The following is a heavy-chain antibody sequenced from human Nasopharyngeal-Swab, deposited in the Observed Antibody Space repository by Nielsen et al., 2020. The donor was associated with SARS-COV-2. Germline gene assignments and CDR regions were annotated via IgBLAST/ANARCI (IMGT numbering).Heavy chain of an antibody. CDR3: ARDGRIGYGVYLDY. J-gene: IGHJ4*02. CDR2: VSGDVAHTT. CDR1: GFTFSAHA. Sequence: GGSLRLSCAASGFTFSAHAMIWVRQAAGKGLEWVSAVSGDVAHTTYYADSVKGRFTISRDNSKNTLYLQMNGLRAEDAAIYYCARDGRIGYGVYLDYWGQGTPVTASS. D-gene: IGHD5-12*01. V-gene: IGHV3-23*01.